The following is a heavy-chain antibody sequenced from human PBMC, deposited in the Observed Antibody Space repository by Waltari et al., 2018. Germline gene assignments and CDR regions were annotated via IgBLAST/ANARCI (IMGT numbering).Heavy chain of an antibody. CDR2: IHYSGNT. J-gene: IGHJ4*02. V-gene: IGHV4-39*01. Sequence: QLQLQESGPRLVRPSETLSLTCTVSGGSISSTTYYWAWIRQTPGKGLEWIGYIHYSGNTYSNPSLRSRVTISVDTSKNQFSLKLTSVTAADTAVYHCARRMVTTGYFDYWGQGTLVTVSS. CDR3: ARRMVTTGYFDY. D-gene: IGHD4-4*01. CDR1: GGSISSTTYY.